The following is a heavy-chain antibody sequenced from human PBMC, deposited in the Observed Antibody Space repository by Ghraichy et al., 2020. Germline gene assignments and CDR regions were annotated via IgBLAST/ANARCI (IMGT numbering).Heavy chain of an antibody. CDR1: GFTFSSYS. J-gene: IGHJ4*02. D-gene: IGHD4-17*01. Sequence: GGSLRLSCAASGFTFSSYSMNWVRQAPGKGLEWVSSISSSSSYIYYADSVKGRFTISRDNAKNSLYLQMNSLRAEDTAVYYCARADYGDPPLDYWGQGTLVTVSS. CDR3: ARADYGDPPLDY. CDR2: ISSSSSYI. V-gene: IGHV3-21*01.